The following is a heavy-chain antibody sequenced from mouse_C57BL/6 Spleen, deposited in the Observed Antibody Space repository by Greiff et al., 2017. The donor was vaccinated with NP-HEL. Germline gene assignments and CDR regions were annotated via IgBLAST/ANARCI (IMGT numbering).Heavy chain of an antibody. CDR3: VRHALGDYEGFAY. Sequence: EAGGGLVQPKGSLNLSCAASGFSFNTYAMNWVRQAPGKGLEWVARIRSKSNNYATYYADSVKDRFTISRDDSESMLYLQMNNLKTEDTAMYYCVRHALGDYEGFAYWGQGTLVTVSA. J-gene: IGHJ3*01. D-gene: IGHD2-4*01. CDR1: GFSFNTYA. V-gene: IGHV10-1*01. CDR2: IRSKSNNYAT.